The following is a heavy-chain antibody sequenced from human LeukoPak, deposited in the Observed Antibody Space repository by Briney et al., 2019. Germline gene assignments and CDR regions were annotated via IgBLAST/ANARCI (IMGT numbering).Heavy chain of an antibody. J-gene: IGHJ4*02. D-gene: IGHD5-12*01. Sequence: GGSLRLACAASGFTFSNYAMSWVRQAPGKGLEWVGRIKSKTDGGTTDYAAPVKGRFTISRDDSKNTLYLQMNSLKTEDTAVYYCTTDPIYSGYAVDYWGQGTLVTVSS. V-gene: IGHV3-15*01. CDR2: IKSKTDGGTT. CDR1: GFTFSNYA. CDR3: TTDPIYSGYAVDY.